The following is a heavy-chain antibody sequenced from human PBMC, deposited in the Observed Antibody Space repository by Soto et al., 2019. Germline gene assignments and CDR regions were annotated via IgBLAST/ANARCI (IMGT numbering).Heavy chain of an antibody. J-gene: IGHJ6*02. D-gene: IGHD6-6*01. CDR1: GGSVSSGSYY. V-gene: IGHV4-61*01. CDR3: ARDRNAAPTDYYYYGMDV. CDR2: IYYSGST. Sequence: PSETLSLTCTVSGGSVSSGSYYWSWIRQPPGKGLEWIGYIYYSGSTNYNPSLKSRVTISVDTSKNQFSLKLSSVTAADTAVYYCARDRNAAPTDYYYYGMDVWGQGTTVTVSS.